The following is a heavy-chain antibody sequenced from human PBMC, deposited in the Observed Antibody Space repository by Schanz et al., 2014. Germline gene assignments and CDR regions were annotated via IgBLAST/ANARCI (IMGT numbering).Heavy chain of an antibody. J-gene: IGHJ4*02. CDR2: MIGSGSSV. Sequence: EVQLLESGGALVQPGGSLRLSCAASGFTVSKNYMSWVRQAPGKGLEWVSRMIGSGSSVFYADSVKGRFTISRDNLKNTVYLQMNNLRAEDTAVYYCARDRVGASSYFDYWGQGTLVTVSA. CDR3: ARDRVGASSYFDY. CDR1: GFTVSKNY. D-gene: IGHD1-26*01. V-gene: IGHV3-23*01.